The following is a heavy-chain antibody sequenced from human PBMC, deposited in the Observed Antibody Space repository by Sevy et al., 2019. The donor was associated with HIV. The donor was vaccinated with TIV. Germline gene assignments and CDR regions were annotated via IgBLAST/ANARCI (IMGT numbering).Heavy chain of an antibody. V-gene: IGHV3-7*01. CDR1: GFTFSSYW. J-gene: IGHJ4*02. Sequence: GGSLRLSCAASGFTFSSYWMHWVRQAPGKGLEWVANLKKDGSEKYYVDSVKGRFTISRDNAKNSLYLQMNSLRAEDTAVYYCARALAAADNYWGQGTLVTVSS. CDR2: LKKDGSEK. CDR3: ARALAAADNY. D-gene: IGHD6-13*01.